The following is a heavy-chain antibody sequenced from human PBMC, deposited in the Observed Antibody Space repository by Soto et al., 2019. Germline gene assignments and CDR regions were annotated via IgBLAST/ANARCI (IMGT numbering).Heavy chain of an antibody. CDR1: GFTFSSYA. J-gene: IGHJ4*02. V-gene: IGHV3-23*01. Sequence: EVQLLESGGGLVQPGGSLRLSCAASGFTFSSYAMSWVRQAPGKGLEWVSAISGSGGSTYYADSVKGRFTISRDNSKNTLYLQMISLRAEDTAVYYCAKRGAITMIVVVSFDYWGQGTLVTVSS. CDR2: ISGSGGST. CDR3: AKRGAITMIVVVSFDY. D-gene: IGHD3-22*01.